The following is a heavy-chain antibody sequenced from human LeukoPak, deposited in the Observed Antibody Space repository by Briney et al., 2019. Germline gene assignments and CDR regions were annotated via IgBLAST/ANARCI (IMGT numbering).Heavy chain of an antibody. CDR3: ARRGSGYSRNYFDY. Sequence: GGSLRLSCAASGFTFSRYAIYWVRQAPGKGLEYVSGISTNGGSTFYANSVKGRFTISRDNSKNTLDLQMGSLRAEDTAVYYCARRGSGYSRNYFDYWGQGTLVTVSS. CDR1: GFTFSRYA. J-gene: IGHJ4*02. V-gene: IGHV3-64*01. CDR2: ISTNGGST. D-gene: IGHD3-22*01.